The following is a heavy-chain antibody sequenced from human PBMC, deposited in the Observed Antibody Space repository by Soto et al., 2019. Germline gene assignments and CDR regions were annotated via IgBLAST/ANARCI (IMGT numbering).Heavy chain of an antibody. CDR1: GYTFTSYD. Sequence: QVQLVQSGAEVKKPGASVKVSCKASGYTFTSYDINWVRQATGQGLEWMGWMNPNSGNTGYAQKFQGRVTMTRNTXVXIADMELSSRRSEDTAVYYCARELKDHFGGSGWFDPWGQGTLVTVSS. V-gene: IGHV1-8*01. D-gene: IGHD2-21*01. J-gene: IGHJ5*02. CDR3: ARELKDHFGGSGWFDP. CDR2: MNPNSGNT.